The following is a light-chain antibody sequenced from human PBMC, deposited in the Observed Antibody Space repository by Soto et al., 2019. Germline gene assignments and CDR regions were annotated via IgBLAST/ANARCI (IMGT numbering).Light chain of an antibody. CDR1: QSLLHSNGYNY. CDR3: MQALLKSWT. CDR2: LGS. V-gene: IGKV2-28*01. J-gene: IGKJ1*01. Sequence: DLVMTQSPLSLPVTPGEPASISCRSSQSLLHSNGYNYLDWYLQKPGQSPHLLIYLGSNRASVFPERFRGSGLCTDFTLKISRVEADDVGVYYCMQALLKSWTFGQGTPVEIE.